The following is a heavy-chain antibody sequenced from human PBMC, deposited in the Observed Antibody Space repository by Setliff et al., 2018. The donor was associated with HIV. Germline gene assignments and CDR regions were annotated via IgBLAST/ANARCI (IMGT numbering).Heavy chain of an antibody. J-gene: IGHJ4*02. CDR3: AGGPILTGHR. Sequence: GESLKISCKGSGYTFTSYWIGWVRQMPGKGLEWMGIIYPSDSYTNYSPSFQGHVTISADKSISTAYLQWSSLKASDTAMYYCAGGPILTGHRWGQGTLVTVSS. D-gene: IGHD3-9*01. CDR2: IYPSDSYT. CDR1: GYTFTSYW. V-gene: IGHV5-10-1*01.